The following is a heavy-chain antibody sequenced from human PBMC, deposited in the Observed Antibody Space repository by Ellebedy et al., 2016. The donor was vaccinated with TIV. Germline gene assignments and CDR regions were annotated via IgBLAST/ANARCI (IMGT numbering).Heavy chain of an antibody. Sequence: GESLKISXAASGFSFSRYWMSWVRQVPGKGLEWVANIKEDGTEKYYADSVKGRFTISRDNAKNSLYLQMNSLRAEDTAVYYCARPLAYDFWSGYDYWGQGTLVTVSS. CDR3: ARPLAYDFWSGYDY. CDR1: GFSFSRYW. CDR2: IKEDGTEK. D-gene: IGHD3-3*01. V-gene: IGHV3-7*01. J-gene: IGHJ4*02.